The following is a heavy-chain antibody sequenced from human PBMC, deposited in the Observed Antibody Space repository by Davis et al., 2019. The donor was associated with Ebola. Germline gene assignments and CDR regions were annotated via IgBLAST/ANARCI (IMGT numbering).Heavy chain of an antibody. J-gene: IGHJ3*02. CDR2: ISGSGGST. V-gene: IGHV3-23*01. D-gene: IGHD3-3*01. Sequence: GESLKISCAASGFTFSSYAMSWVRQAPGKGLEWVSAISGSGGSTYYADSVKGRFTISRDNSKNTLYLQMNSLRAEDTAVYYCAKDWYYDFWSGYSMGAAFDIWGQGTMVTVSS. CDR1: GFTFSSYA. CDR3: AKDWYYDFWSGYSMGAAFDI.